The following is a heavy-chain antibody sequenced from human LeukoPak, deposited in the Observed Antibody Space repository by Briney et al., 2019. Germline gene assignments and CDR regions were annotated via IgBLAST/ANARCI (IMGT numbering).Heavy chain of an antibody. J-gene: IGHJ6*03. CDR2: IYYSGST. CDR1: GVSVSSSSYY. CDR3: ARMKTHYCSSTSCPIDYYYYMDV. Sequence: PSETLSLTCTVSGVSVSSSSYYWGWIRQPPGKGLEWIGTIYYSGSTYYNPSLKSRVTISVDTSKNQFSLKLRSVTATDTAVYYCARMKTHYCSSTSCPIDYYYYMDVWGKGTTVTVSS. V-gene: IGHV4-39*01. D-gene: IGHD2-2*01.